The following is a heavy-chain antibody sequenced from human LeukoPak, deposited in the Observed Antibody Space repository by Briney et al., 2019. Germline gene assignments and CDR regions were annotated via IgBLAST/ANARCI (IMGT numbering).Heavy chain of an antibody. D-gene: IGHD3-22*01. CDR3: ARKTYYYDSSGYRFDP. V-gene: IGHV1-69*13. CDR1: GGTFSSYA. Sequence: SVKVSCKASGGTFSSYAISWVRQAPGQGLEWMGGIIPIFGTANYAQKFQGRVTITADESTSTAYMELSSLRSEDTALYYCARKTYYYDSSGYRFDPWGQGTLVTVSS. CDR2: IIPIFGTA. J-gene: IGHJ5*02.